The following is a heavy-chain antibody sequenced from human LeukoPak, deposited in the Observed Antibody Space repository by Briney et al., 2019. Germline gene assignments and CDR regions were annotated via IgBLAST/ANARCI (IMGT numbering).Heavy chain of an antibody. Sequence: GRSLRLSCAASGFTFDDYAMHWVRQAPGKGLEWVSGISWNSGSIGYADSVKGRFTISRDNAKNSLYLQMNSLRAEHTALYYCAKAKGYSGNGDFDYWGQGTLVTVSS. V-gene: IGHV3-9*01. CDR3: AKAKGYSGNGDFDY. J-gene: IGHJ4*02. D-gene: IGHD1-26*01. CDR1: GFTFDDYA. CDR2: ISWNSGSI.